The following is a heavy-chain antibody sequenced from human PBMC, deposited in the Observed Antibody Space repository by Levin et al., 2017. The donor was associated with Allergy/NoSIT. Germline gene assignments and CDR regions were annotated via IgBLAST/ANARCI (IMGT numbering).Heavy chain of an antibody. CDR3: ARGPAPGEGGDFSPNFDY. CDR1: GGSFSGYY. D-gene: IGHD2-21*02. J-gene: IGHJ4*02. V-gene: IGHV4-34*01. Sequence: SCAVYGGSFSGYYWSWIRQPPGKGLEWIGEINHSGSTNYNPSLKSRVTISVDTSKNQFSLKLSSVTAADTAVYYCARGPAPGEGGDFSPNFDYWGQGTLVTVSS. CDR2: INHSGST.